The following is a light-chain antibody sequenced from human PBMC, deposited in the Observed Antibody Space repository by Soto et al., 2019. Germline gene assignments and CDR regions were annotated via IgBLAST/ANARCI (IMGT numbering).Light chain of an antibody. Sequence: EIVLTQSTATLSLSPGERATLSCRASQSVSVYLGWYQEKPGQPPRLLISEASKRATGIPAMFSGSGSGTDFNLTISGLEPEDSALYFCHQRYSWPHTFGQGTKLEI. CDR3: HQRYSWPHT. CDR1: QSVSVY. J-gene: IGKJ2*01. CDR2: EAS. V-gene: IGKV3-11*01.